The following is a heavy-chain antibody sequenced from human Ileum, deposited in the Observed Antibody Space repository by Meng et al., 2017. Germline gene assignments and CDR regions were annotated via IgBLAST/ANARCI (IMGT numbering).Heavy chain of an antibody. D-gene: IGHD2-15*01. Sequence: QVPLRQSGPEVKEPGASVMVSCKASGYTFGSYGICWVRQAPGQGLEWMGWFVNYVDTYPAPKFQGRVTMTTDTHTNTAFMELRSLTSDDTAVYYCASGTPGRSYCDYWGQGTLVTVSS. CDR2: FVNYVDT. V-gene: IGHV1-18*01. CDR1: GYTFGSYG. J-gene: IGHJ4*02. CDR3: ASGTPGRSYCDY.